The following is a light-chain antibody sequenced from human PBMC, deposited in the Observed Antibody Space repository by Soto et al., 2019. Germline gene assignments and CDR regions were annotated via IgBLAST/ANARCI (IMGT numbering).Light chain of an antibody. CDR2: DVS. CDR1: SSDVGGYNY. V-gene: IGLV2-11*01. Sequence: QSALTQPRSVSGSPGQSVTISCTGTSSDVGGYNYVSWYQQHPGKAPKLMICDVSQRPSGVPDRFSVSKSGNTASLTISGLQAEDEADYYCCSYAGGPYVFGTRTKLTVL. CDR3: CSYAGGPYV. J-gene: IGLJ1*01.